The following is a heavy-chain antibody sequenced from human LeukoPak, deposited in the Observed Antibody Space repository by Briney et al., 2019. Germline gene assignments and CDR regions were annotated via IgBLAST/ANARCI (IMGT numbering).Heavy chain of an antibody. CDR1: GGSISSATSY. D-gene: IGHD3-22*01. CDR3: ARLVYYDSSGYYYYFDS. Sequence: SETLSLTCAVDGGSISSATSYWGWIRQPPGKGLEWLGRIYYSGSTYFNPSLKSRVTISVDTSKNQFSLRLSSVTAADTAVYYCARLVYYDSSGYYYYFDSWGQGTLVTVSS. J-gene: IGHJ4*02. CDR2: IYYSGST. V-gene: IGHV4-30-4*08.